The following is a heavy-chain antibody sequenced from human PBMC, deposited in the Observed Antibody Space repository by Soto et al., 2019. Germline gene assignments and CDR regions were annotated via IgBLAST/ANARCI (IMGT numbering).Heavy chain of an antibody. V-gene: IGHV1-8*01. D-gene: IGHD5-12*01. CDR3: ARGGSYSGYGIPFYYYAMDV. Sequence: ASVKVSCKASGYTFTSYDINWVRQATGQGLEWMGWMNPNSCNTGYAQKFQGRVTMTRNTSISTAYMELSSLRSEDTAVYYCARGGSYSGYGIPFYYYAMDVWGKGTTVT. CDR1: GYTFTSYD. J-gene: IGHJ6*04. CDR2: MNPNSCNT.